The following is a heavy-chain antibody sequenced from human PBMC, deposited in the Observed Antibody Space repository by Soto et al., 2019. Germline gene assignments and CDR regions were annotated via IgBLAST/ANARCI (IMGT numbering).Heavy chain of an antibody. J-gene: IGHJ6*02. D-gene: IGHD3-10*01. V-gene: IGHV1-69*13. CDR1: GGTFSSYA. Sequence: GASVKVSCKASGGTFSSYAISWVRQAPGQGLEWMGGIIPIFGTANYAQKFQGRVTITADESTSTAYMELSSLRSEDTAVYYCARVLDRGELYYGMDVGGQGTTVTVSS. CDR2: IIPIFGTA. CDR3: ARVLDRGELYYGMDV.